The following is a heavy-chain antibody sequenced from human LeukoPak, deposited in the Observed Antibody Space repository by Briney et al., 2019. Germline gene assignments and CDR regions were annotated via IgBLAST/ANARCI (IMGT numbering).Heavy chain of an antibody. CDR1: GSTFSSYW. D-gene: IGHD6-19*01. CDR3: ARDGSVAGGY. CDR2: IKQDGSEK. V-gene: IGHV3-7*01. J-gene: IGHJ4*02. Sequence: GGSLRLSCAASGSTFSSYWMSWVRQAPGKGLEWVANIKQDGSEKYYVDSVKGRFTISRDNAKNSLYLQMNSLRAEDTAVYYCARDGSVAGGYWGQGTLVTVSS.